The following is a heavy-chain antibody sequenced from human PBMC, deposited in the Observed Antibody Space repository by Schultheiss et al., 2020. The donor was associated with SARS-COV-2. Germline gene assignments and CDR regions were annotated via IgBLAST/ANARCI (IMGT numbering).Heavy chain of an antibody. D-gene: IGHD5-12*01. V-gene: IGHV2-5*02. CDR2: IYWDGDE. CDR1: GFSLTTTGVG. Sequence: SGPTLVKPTQTLTLTCTFSGFSLTTTGVGVGWIRQPPGKALEWLALIYWDGDERYSPSLKSRVTITKDTSKNQVVLTMTNMDPVDTATYFCAHGMNSGYDVPFDYWGQGNLVTVSS. CDR3: AHGMNSGYDVPFDY. J-gene: IGHJ4*02.